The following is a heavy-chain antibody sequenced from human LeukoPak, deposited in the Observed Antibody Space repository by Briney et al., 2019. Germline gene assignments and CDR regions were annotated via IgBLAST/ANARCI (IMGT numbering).Heavy chain of an antibody. Sequence: GRSLRLSCAASGFTFDDYAMHWVRQAPGKGLEWVSGISWNSGSIGYADSVKGRFTISRDNAKNSLYLQMNSLRAEDTAVYYCARDLNWETYWGQGTLVSVSS. CDR2: ISWNSGSI. J-gene: IGHJ4*02. D-gene: IGHD7-27*01. CDR1: GFTFDDYA. CDR3: ARDLNWETY. V-gene: IGHV3-9*01.